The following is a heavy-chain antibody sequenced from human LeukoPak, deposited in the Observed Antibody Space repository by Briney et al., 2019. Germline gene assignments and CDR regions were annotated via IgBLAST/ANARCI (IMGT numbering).Heavy chain of an antibody. CDR1: GGSFSGYY. D-gene: IGHD3-10*01. Sequence: SETLSLTCAVYGGSFSGYYWSWIRQPPGKGLEWIGEINHSGSTNYNPSLKSRVTISVDTSKNQFSLKLSFVTAADTAVYYCARGRRLSGGRGCMSHWGQGTLVTVSS. V-gene: IGHV4-34*01. CDR2: INHSGST. J-gene: IGHJ4*02. CDR3: ARGRRLSGGRGCMSH.